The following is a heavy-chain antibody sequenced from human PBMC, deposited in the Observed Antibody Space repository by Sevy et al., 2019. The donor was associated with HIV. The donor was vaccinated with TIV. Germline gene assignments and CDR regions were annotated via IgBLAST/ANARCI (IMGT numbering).Heavy chain of an antibody. Sequence: GGSLRLSCAASGFTFSSYWMNWVRQAPGKGLEWVANIKQDGSEKYYVDSVKGRFTISRDKAKKSLYLQMNSLRAEDTAVYYCARGVYYYDSSAYFAFDIWGRGTMVTVSS. CDR1: GFTFSSYW. V-gene: IGHV3-7*01. D-gene: IGHD3-22*01. CDR2: IKQDGSEK. CDR3: ARGVYYYDSSAYFAFDI. J-gene: IGHJ3*02.